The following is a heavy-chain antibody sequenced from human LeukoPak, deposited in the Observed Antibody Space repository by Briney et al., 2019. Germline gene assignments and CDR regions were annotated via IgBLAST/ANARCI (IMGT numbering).Heavy chain of an antibody. CDR3: AHSEGPYDILTGYPHFDY. D-gene: IGHD3-9*01. Sequence: SGPTLVNPTQTLTLTCTFSGFSLSTSGVGVGWIRQPPGKALEWLALIYWDDDKRYSPSLKSRLTITKDTSKNQVVLTMTNMDPVDTATYYCAHSEGPYDILTGYPHFDYWGQGTLVTVSS. V-gene: IGHV2-5*02. CDR2: IYWDDDK. J-gene: IGHJ4*02. CDR1: GFSLSTSGVG.